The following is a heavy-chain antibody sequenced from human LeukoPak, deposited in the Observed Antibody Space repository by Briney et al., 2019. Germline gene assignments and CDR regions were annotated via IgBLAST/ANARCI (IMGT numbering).Heavy chain of an antibody. V-gene: IGHV4-38-2*01. CDR2: IYHSGST. J-gene: IGHJ5*02. CDR3: ARVYKSSWYLNWFDP. Sequence: SETLSLTCAVSGYSISSGYYWGWIRQPPGKGLEWIGNIYHSGSTDYNPSLKSRVSISVDTSKSQFSLKLSSVTAADTAVYYCARVYKSSWYLNWFDPWGQETLVTVSS. CDR1: GYSISSGYY. D-gene: IGHD6-13*01.